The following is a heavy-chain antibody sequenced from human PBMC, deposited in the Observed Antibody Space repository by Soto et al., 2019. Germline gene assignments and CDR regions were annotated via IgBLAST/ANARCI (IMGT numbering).Heavy chain of an antibody. V-gene: IGHV1-69*02. CDR3: ADLVVDDTGMDV. Sequence: QVQLVQSVAEVKKPGSSVKVSCKASGGTFSSYTISWVRQAPGQGLEWMGRIIPILGIANYAQKFQGRVTITADKSTRTAYMELSSMRSEDTAVYYCADLVVDDTGMDVRGKGNTVTVSP. J-gene: IGHJ6*04. D-gene: IGHD2-15*01. CDR1: GGTFSSYT. CDR2: IIPILGIA.